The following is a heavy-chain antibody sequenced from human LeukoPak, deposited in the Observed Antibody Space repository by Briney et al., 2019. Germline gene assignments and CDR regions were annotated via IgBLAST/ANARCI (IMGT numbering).Heavy chain of an antibody. CDR1: GFTFSSYA. D-gene: IGHD3-22*01. V-gene: IGHV3-30*04. CDR2: ISYDGSNK. J-gene: IGHJ5*02. CDR3: ARANDSSGYYYDWFDP. Sequence: GGSLRPSCAASGFTFSSYAMHWVRQAPGKGLEWVAVISYDGSNKYYADSVKGRFTISRDNSKNTLYLQMNSLRAEDTAVYYCARANDSSGYYYDWFDPWGQGTLVTVSS.